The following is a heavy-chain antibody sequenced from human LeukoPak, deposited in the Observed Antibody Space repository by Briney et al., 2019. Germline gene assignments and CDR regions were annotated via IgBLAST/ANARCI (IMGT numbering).Heavy chain of an antibody. Sequence: GGSLRLSCAASGFTFSSYAMSWVRQAPGKGLEWVSAISGSGGSTYYADSVKGRFTISRDNSKNTLFLQMSSLRAEDTAVYYCAKGVGSYKDIDYWGQGTLVTVSS. CDR3: AKGVGSYKDIDY. V-gene: IGHV3-23*01. CDR2: ISGSGGST. J-gene: IGHJ4*02. D-gene: IGHD3-10*01. CDR1: GFTFSSYA.